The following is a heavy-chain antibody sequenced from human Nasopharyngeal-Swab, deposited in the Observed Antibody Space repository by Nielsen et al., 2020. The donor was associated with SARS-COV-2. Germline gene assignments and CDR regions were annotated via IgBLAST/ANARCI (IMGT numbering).Heavy chain of an antibody. CDR2: ITSSSGII. CDR3: ARHPLRWPYWYFDL. D-gene: IGHD4-23*01. V-gene: IGHV3-48*04. Sequence: GESLKISCAASGFNFNYYSMNWVRQAPGKGLEWVSYITSSSGIIYYADSVKGRFTISRDNAKNLLYLQMNSLRAEDTAVYYCARHPLRWPYWYFDLWGRGTLVTVSS. CDR1: GFNFNYYS. J-gene: IGHJ2*01.